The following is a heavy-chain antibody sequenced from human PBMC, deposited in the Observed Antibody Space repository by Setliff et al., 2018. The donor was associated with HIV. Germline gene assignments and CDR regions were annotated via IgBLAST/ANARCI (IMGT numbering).Heavy chain of an antibody. J-gene: IGHJ4*02. Sequence: GAFLTISCKGSGYNFANYWIGWVRPMPGKGLELMGIIYGGDSDVRYSPSFQGHVTISVDNPITTAYLQWSSLQALDAAIYYCARAGVATARYFDSWGQGILVTVSS. V-gene: IGHV5-51*04. CDR3: ARAGVATARYFDS. CDR1: GYNFANYW. D-gene: IGHD2-21*02. CDR2: IYGGDSDV.